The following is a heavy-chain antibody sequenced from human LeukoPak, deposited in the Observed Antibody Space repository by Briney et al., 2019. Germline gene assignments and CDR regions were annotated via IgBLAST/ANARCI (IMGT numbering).Heavy chain of an antibody. J-gene: IGHJ4*02. CDR1: GGSISSYY. CDR3: ARGGVLKSVDY. V-gene: IGHV4-59*01. Sequence: SETLSLTCTVSGGSISSYYWSWIRQPPGKGLEWIGYMYYSGSTNYNPSLKSRVTISVDTSKNQFSLRLSSVTAADTAVYYCARGGVLKSVDYWGQGTLVAVSS. CDR2: MYYSGST. D-gene: IGHD3-16*01.